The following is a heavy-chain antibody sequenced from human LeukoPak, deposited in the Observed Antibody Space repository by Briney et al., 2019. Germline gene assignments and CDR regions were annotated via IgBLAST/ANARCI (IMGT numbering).Heavy chain of an antibody. CDR3: ATFREPIAAAGTSYFDY. D-gene: IGHD6-13*01. Sequence: PSETLSLTCTVSGGSISSSSYYWSWIRQPPGKGLEWIGSIYYSGSTYYNPSLKSRVTISVDTSKNQFSLKLSSVTAADTAVYYCATFREPIAAAGTSYFDYWGQGTLVTVSS. V-gene: IGHV4-39*07. CDR2: IYYSGST. J-gene: IGHJ4*02. CDR1: GGSISSSSYY.